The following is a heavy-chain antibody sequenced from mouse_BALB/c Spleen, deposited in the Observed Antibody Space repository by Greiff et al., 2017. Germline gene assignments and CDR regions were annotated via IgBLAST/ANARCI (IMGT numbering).Heavy chain of an antibody. CDR1: GYSFTSYY. D-gene: IGHD1-1*01. V-gene: IGHV1S135*01. CDR3: AREDYGSSSYAMDY. Sequence: EVQLQQSGPELMKPGASVKISCKASGYSFTSYYMHWVKQSHGKSLEWIGYIDPFNGGTSYNQKFKGKATLTVDKSSSTAYMHLSSLTSEDSAVYYCAREDYGSSSYAMDYWGQGTSVTVSS. J-gene: IGHJ4*01. CDR2: IDPFNGGT.